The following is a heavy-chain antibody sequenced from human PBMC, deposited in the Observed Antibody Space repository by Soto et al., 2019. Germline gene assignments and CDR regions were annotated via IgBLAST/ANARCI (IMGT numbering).Heavy chain of an antibody. V-gene: IGHV1-69*13. CDR2: IIPIFGTA. Sequence: SVKVSCKASGGTFSSYAISWVRQAPGQGREWMGGIIPIFGTANYAQKFQGRVTITADESTSTAYMELSSLRSEDTAVYYCARVSRDYIYYYYGMDVWGQGXTVTVSS. D-gene: IGHD4-17*01. CDR1: GGTFSSYA. CDR3: ARVSRDYIYYYYGMDV. J-gene: IGHJ6*02.